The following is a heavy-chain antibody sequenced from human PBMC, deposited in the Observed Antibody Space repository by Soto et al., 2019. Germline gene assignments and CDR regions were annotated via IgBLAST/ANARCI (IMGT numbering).Heavy chain of an antibody. CDR3: ARDRSITIFGVVISGEDAFDI. Sequence: QVQLVESGGGVVQPGRSLRLSCAASGFTFSSYAMHWVRQAPGKGLEWVAVISYDGSNKYYADSVKGRFTISRDNSKNTLYLQMNSLRAEDTAVYYCARDRSITIFGVVISGEDAFDIWGQGTMVTVSS. CDR1: GFTFSSYA. D-gene: IGHD3-3*01. V-gene: IGHV3-30-3*01. J-gene: IGHJ3*02. CDR2: ISYDGSNK.